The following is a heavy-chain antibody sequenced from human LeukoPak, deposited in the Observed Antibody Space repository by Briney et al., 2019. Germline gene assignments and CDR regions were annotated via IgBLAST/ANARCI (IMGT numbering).Heavy chain of an antibody. V-gene: IGHV4-39*01. CDR1: GGSISSSSYY. CDR3: ARSILEWLFVSASGDAFDI. J-gene: IGHJ3*02. D-gene: IGHD3-3*01. Sequence: SETLSLTCTVSGGSISSSSYYWGWIRQPPGKGLEWIGSIYYSGSTYYNPSLKSRATISVDTSKNQFSLKLSSVTAADTAVYYCARSILEWLFVSASGDAFDIWGQGTMVTVSS. CDR2: IYYSGST.